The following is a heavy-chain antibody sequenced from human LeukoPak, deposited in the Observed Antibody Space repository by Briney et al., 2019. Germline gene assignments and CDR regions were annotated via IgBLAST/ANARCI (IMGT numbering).Heavy chain of an antibody. V-gene: IGHV3-30*01. CDR1: GFTLSSYA. J-gene: IGHJ3*02. Sequence: PGRSLRLSCAASGFTLSSYAMPWVRQARGKGLECVAVISYDGNNKYYADSVKGRFTISRDNSENTLYLQKNSLRAEDTGVYYCARDSDTDAFDIWGQGTMVTVSS. CDR2: ISYDGNNK. CDR3: ARDSDTDAFDI.